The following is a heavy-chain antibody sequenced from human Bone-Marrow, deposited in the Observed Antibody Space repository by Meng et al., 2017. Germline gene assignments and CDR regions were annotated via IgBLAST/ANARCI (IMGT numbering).Heavy chain of an antibody. Sequence: GESLKISCAASGFTFSDYYMSWIRQAPGKGLEWVSYISSSGSTIYYADSVKGRFTISRDNAKNSLYLQMNSLRAEDTAVYYCARWVQYCSSTSCYAEGNAFDIWGQGTMVTVSS. V-gene: IGHV3-11*04. D-gene: IGHD2-2*01. CDR3: ARWVQYCSSTSCYAEGNAFDI. J-gene: IGHJ3*02. CDR1: GFTFSDYY. CDR2: ISSSGSTI.